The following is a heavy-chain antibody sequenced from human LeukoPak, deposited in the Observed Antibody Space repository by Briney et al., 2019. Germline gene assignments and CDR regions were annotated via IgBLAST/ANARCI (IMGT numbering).Heavy chain of an antibody. CDR2: IYHSGST. D-gene: IGHD6-13*01. J-gene: IGHJ4*02. V-gene: IGHV4-30-2*01. CDR1: GGSISSGGYY. Sequence: PSETLSLTCTVSGGSISSGGYYWSCIRQPPGKGLECIGYIYHSGSTYYNPSLKSRVTISVDRSKHQFSLRLSSVTAADTAVYYCARESRYSSSWYGNYFDYWGQGTLVTVSS. CDR3: ARESRYSSSWYGNYFDY.